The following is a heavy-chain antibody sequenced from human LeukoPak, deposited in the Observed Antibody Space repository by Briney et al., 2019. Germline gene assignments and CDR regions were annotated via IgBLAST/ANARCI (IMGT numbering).Heavy chain of an antibody. CDR2: IIPIFGTT. D-gene: IGHD3-22*01. Sequence: SVKVSCKASGGTFSTYAISWVRQAPGQGLEWMGGIIPIFGTTNHAQKFQDRVTLSADKSTSTAYMELSSLRSEDTAVYYCETYYYDSSGANGDYWGQGTLVTVSS. CDR1: GGTFSTYA. J-gene: IGHJ4*02. V-gene: IGHV1-69*06. CDR3: ETYYYDSSGANGDY.